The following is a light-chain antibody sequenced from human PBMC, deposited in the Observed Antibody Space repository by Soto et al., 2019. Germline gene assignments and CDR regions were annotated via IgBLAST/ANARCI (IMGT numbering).Light chain of an antibody. CDR2: ATS. CDR1: QSVSRSY. Sequence: EIVLTQSPGTLSLSPGERATLSCRASQSVSRSYLAWYQQNPGQPPSLLIYATSSRATGIPDRFSGSGSGTDSNLTISRLEPEDFAVYYCQHYGSSPYTFGQGTKLESK. CDR3: QHYGSSPYT. J-gene: IGKJ2*01. V-gene: IGKV3-20*01.